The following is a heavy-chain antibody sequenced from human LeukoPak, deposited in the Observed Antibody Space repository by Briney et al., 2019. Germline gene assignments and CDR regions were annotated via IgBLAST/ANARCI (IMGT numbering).Heavy chain of an antibody. Sequence: PGGSLRLSCAASGFTFTTYSMIWVRQAPGKGLEWVSYISSTGTMYYADSVKGRFTISRDNAKNSLYLQMNSLRAEDTAVYYCARDQGNWNIDFWGQGTLVTVSS. CDR3: ARDQGNWNIDF. CDR2: ISSTGTM. J-gene: IGHJ4*02. CDR1: GFTFTTYS. D-gene: IGHD1/OR15-1a*01. V-gene: IGHV3-48*04.